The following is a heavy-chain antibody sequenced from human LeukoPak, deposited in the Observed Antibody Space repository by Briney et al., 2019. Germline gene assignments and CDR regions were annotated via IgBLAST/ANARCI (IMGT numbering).Heavy chain of an antibody. D-gene: IGHD3-16*01. CDR3: ARLGGSYYDYVWGSSQAFDY. CDR1: GFTFSSYA. V-gene: IGHV3-23*01. CDR2: ISGSGGST. Sequence: PGGSLRLSCAASGFTFSSYAMSWVRQAPGKGLEWVSAISGSGGSTYYADSVKGRFTISRDNSKNTLYLQMNSLRAEDTAVYYCARLGGSYYDYVWGSSQAFDYWGQGTLVTVSS. J-gene: IGHJ4*02.